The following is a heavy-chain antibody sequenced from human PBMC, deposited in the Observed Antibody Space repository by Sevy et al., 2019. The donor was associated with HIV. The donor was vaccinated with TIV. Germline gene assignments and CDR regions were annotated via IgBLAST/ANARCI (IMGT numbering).Heavy chain of an antibody. CDR3: ARDALLRGGYLDY. D-gene: IGHD3-10*01. CDR2: INPNSGGT. Sequence: ASVKVSCKASGYTFTDYYIHWVRQAPGQGGEWMGGINPNSGGTNYAQMFQGRVTMTRDTSISTAYMELSRLRSDDTAVYYCARDALLRGGYLDYWGQGALVTVSS. CDR1: GYTFTDYY. J-gene: IGHJ4*02. V-gene: IGHV1-2*02.